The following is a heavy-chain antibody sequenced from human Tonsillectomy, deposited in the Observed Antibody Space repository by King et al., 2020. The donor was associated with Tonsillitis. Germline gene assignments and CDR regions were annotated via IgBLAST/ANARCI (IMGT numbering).Heavy chain of an antibody. CDR3: ARSSAYVIEY. D-gene: IGHD3-10*01. J-gene: IGHJ4*02. Sequence: VQLQESGPGLVKPSETLSLTCTVSGDSFSSSYWSWIRQPPGKGLEWVGYIYYTGSTGYNPSLNNLVTISMDRSKNQFSLKLTSVTAADTAVYFCARSSAYVIEYWGQGTLVTVSS. V-gene: IGHV4-59*01. CDR2: IYYTGST. CDR1: GDSFSSSY.